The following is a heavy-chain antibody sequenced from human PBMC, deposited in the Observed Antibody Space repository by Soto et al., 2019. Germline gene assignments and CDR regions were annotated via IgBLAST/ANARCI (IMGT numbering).Heavy chain of an antibody. CDR2: VSGSGSGT. J-gene: IGHJ4*02. CDR3: ARAGRGVPGDLWDY. D-gene: IGHD2-21*02. V-gene: IGHV3-23*01. Sequence: RLSCAGSGFTFSKYAINWFRQAPVKGLEWVAAVSGSGSGTYRADSVKGRFSVSRDNSKNTLYLQMNSLRAEDTAIYYCARAGRGVPGDLWDYWGQGTLVTVSS. CDR1: GFTFSKYA.